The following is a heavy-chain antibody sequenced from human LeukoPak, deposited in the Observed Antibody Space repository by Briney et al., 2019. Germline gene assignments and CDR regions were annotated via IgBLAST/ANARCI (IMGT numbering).Heavy chain of an antibody. J-gene: IGHJ4*02. CDR1: GGPISSGGYY. Sequence: SQTLSLTCTVSGGPISSGGYYWSWIRQHPGKGLEWIGYIYYSGSTYYNPSLKSRVTISVDTSKNQFSLKLSSVTAADTAVYYCAARPLLWFGELQDYWGQGTLVTVSS. V-gene: IGHV4-31*03. CDR2: IYYSGST. D-gene: IGHD3-10*01. CDR3: AARPLLWFGELQDY.